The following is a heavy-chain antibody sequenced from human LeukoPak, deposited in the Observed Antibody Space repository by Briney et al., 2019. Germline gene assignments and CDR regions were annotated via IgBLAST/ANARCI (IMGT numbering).Heavy chain of an antibody. CDR1: GGSFSGYY. CDR3: ARVAAIATAIVWFDP. CDR2: INHSGST. V-gene: IGHV4-34*01. J-gene: IGHJ5*02. D-gene: IGHD5-18*01. Sequence: SETLSLTCAVYGGSFSGYYWNWIRQPPGKGLEWIGEINHSGSTNYNPSLKSRVTISLDTSKNQFSLKLSSVTAADTAIYYCARVAAIATAIVWFDPWGQGTPVTVSS.